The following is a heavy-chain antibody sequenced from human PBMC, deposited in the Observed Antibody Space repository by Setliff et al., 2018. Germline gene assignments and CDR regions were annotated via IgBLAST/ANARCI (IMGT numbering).Heavy chain of an antibody. Sequence: GASVKVSCKASGYTFTGHSMHGVRQAPGQGLEWTGRINPNSGGTNYAQKLQGRVTMTRDTSISTAYMELSSLRSEDTAVYYCARSPAVLGIVYLDPWGHGTLVTVSS. D-gene: IGHD2-15*01. CDR1: GYTFTGHS. J-gene: IGHJ5*02. CDR2: INPNSGGT. CDR3: ARSPAVLGIVYLDP. V-gene: IGHV1-2*06.